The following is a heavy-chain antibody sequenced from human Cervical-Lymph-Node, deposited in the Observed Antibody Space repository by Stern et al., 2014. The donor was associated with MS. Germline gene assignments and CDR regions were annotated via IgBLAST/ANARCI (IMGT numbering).Heavy chain of an antibody. CDR3: ARDGDSSMLGLDV. V-gene: IGHV1-69*01. CDR1: GGIISNYG. CDR2: IIPMFGTV. D-gene: IGHD4-17*01. Sequence: QVQLGQSGAEVKKPGSSVKVSCKASGGIISNYGISWVRQAPGQGLEWMGGIIPMFGTVNYAQKFQGRVTITADDSTNTVYMDLSSLTSEDTAVYYCARDGDSSMLGLDVWGQGTTVTVSS. J-gene: IGHJ6*02.